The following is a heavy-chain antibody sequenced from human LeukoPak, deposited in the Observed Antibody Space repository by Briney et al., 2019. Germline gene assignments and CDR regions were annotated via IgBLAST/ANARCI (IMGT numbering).Heavy chain of an antibody. CDR3: ARVGQYYYGSGTYYLSFDY. CDR1: GYTFTSYY. J-gene: IGHJ4*02. CDR2: INPDTGGT. V-gene: IGHV1-2*02. D-gene: IGHD3-10*01. Sequence: ASVKVSCKASGYTFTSYYMHWVRQAPGQGLEWMGWINPDTGGTNYAQKFQGRVTMTRDTSIITAYMELSRLKFDDTAVYYCARVGQYYYGSGTYYLSFDYWGQGTLVTVSS.